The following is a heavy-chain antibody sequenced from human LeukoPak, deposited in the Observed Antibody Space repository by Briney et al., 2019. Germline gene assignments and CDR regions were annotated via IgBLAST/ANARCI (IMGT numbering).Heavy chain of an antibody. V-gene: IGHV4-59*01. J-gene: IGHJ5*02. CDR1: GGSISSYY. CDR2: IYYSGST. Sequence: PSETLSLTCTVSGGSISSYYWSWIRQPPGKGLEWIGYIYYSGSTNYNPSLKSRVTISVDTSKNQFSLKLSSVIAADTAVYYCARDPGWFDPWGQGTLVTVSS. CDR3: ARDPGWFDP.